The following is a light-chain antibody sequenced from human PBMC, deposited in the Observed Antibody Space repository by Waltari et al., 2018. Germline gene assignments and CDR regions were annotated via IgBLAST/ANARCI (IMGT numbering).Light chain of an antibody. J-gene: IGLJ3*02. V-gene: IGLV3-9*01. CDR1: NIGSKN. CDR2: RDT. Sequence: SYDLTQPRSVSVALGQTAKITCGGNNIGSKNVHWYRQRPGQAPVVVIYRDTNRPSGIPDRFSGSNSGNTATLTISRAQAVDEADYYCQVWDSSNVVFGGGATLTVL. CDR3: QVWDSSNVV.